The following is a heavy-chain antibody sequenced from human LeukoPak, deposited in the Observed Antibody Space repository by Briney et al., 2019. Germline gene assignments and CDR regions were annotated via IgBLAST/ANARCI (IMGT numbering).Heavy chain of an antibody. CDR3: ARSXSVWTSFDY. D-gene: IGHD3/OR15-3a*01. CDR2: IYYSGST. J-gene: IGHJ4*02. Sequence: SETLSLTCTVSGGSISSYYWSWIRQPPGKGLEGIGYIYYSGSTNYNPSLKSRVTISVDTSKTQFSLKLSYVTAADTAVYYCARSXSVWTSFDYWGQGTLVTVSS. V-gene: IGHV4-59*01. CDR1: GGSISSYY.